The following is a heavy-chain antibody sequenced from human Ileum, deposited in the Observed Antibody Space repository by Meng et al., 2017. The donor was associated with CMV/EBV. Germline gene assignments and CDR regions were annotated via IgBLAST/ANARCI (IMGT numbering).Heavy chain of an antibody. CDR2: INPKTGDT. D-gene: IGHD6-19*01. J-gene: IGHJ1*01. CDR3: ARVAVPGTPAFHH. CDR1: GYTFTGYY. V-gene: IGHV1-2*02. Sequence: QGQLVQSGAEVKEPGASVKVSCKASGYTFTGYYLHWLRQAPGQGLGWMGWINPKTGDTDYAQQFQGRVTLTRDTSISTAYMELSRLRSDDTAVYYCARVAVPGTPAFHHWGQGALVTVSS.